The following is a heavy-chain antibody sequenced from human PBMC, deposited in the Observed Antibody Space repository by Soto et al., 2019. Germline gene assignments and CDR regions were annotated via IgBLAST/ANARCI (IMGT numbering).Heavy chain of an antibody. CDR2: IYYSGST. D-gene: IGHD3-16*01. Sequence: QVQLQESGPGLVKPSETLSLTCTVSGGSISSYYWSWIRQPPGKGLEWIGYIYYSGSTNYNPSLQSRSTISVDTSKNQFPLKLSFGTAPNTAVYYWAGRYGRWFDYWGQGTLVTVSS. CDR3: AGRYGRWFDY. CDR1: GGSISSYY. V-gene: IGHV4-59*08. J-gene: IGHJ4*02.